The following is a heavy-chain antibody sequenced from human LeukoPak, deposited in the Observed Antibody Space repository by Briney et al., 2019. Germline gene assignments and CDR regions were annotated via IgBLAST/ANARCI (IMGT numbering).Heavy chain of an antibody. CDR1: GYTFTDYG. V-gene: IGHV1-18*01. J-gene: IGHJ4*02. CDR3: ARAEATLLLDY. Sequence: GASVKVSCKASGYTFTDYGIIWVRQAPGQGLQWMGWISAHNGKTNYAQKLQGSVTMTTDTSTSTVYMELRGLRSDDTAVYYCARAEATLLLDYWGQGTLVTVSS. CDR2: ISAHNGKT. D-gene: IGHD5-12*01.